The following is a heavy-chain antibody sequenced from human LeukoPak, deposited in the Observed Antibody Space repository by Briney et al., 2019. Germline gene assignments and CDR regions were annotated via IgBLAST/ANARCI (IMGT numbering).Heavy chain of an antibody. V-gene: IGHV3-74*01. CDR3: ARGWNTTPRSGFDI. CDR1: EFTISRYW. CDR2: ISNDGSIT. D-gene: IGHD1/OR15-1a*01. Sequence: GGSLRLSCAASEFTISRYWMHWVRQAPGKGLVWVSNISNDGSITTYADSVKGRFTISRDNVKNTLFLQMNSLGAEDTALYYCARGWNTTPRSGFDIWGLGTMVTVSS. J-gene: IGHJ3*02.